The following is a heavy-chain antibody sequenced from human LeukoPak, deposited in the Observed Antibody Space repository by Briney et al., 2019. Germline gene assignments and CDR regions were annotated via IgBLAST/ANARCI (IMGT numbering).Heavy chain of an antibody. D-gene: IGHD2-15*01. CDR3: ARDKGRYCSGGSCYPDY. V-gene: IGHV4-4*07. Sequence: SETLSLTCTVSGGSISSYCWSWIRQPAGKGLEWIGRIYSSGSTKYNPSLKSRVTMSVDTSKNQFSLKLNSVTAADTAVYYCARDKGRYCSGGSCYPDYWGQGTLVTVSS. J-gene: IGHJ4*02. CDR2: IYSSGST. CDR1: GGSISSYC.